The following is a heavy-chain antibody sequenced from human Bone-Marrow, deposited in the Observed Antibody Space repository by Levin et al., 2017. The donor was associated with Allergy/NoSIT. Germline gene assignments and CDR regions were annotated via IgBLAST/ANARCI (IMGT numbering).Heavy chain of an antibody. J-gene: IGHJ4*02. CDR1: GFTFSDYG. CDR3: AKSRHREYGSSSGIFDY. V-gene: IGHV3-30*18. Sequence: GGSLRLSCAASGFTFSDYGMHWVRQAPGKGLEWVALISYDGSNKDYVDSVKGRFTISRDNSRNTLYLQMNSLSAEDTSVYYCAKSRHREYGSSSGIFDYWGQGTLVTVSS. D-gene: IGHD6-6*01. CDR2: ISYDGSNK.